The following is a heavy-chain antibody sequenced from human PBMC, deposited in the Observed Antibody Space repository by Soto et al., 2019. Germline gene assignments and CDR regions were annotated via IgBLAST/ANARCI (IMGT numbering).Heavy chain of an antibody. J-gene: IGHJ4*02. D-gene: IGHD5-18*01. V-gene: IGHV3-23*01. CDR2: ISGSGDGT. CDR3: AGPGYSSQDY. Sequence: GGSLRLSCAASGFTFSSFALSWVRQAPGKGLEWVSAISGSGDGTDYADSVKGRFTISRDNSKNTLYLQMNSLRAEDTAVYYCAGPGYSSQDYWGQGALVTVS. CDR1: GFTFSSFA.